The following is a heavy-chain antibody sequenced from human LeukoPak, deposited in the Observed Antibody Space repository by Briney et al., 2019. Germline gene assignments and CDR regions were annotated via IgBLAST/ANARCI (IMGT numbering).Heavy chain of an antibody. CDR1: GGSISSSDYY. CDR3: ARRRENLNWFDP. D-gene: IGHD5-24*01. CDR2: MHYNGRT. Sequence: SETLSLTCTVSGGSISSSDYYWAWIRQPPGKGLECIGGMHYNGRTYYSPSLKSRVTISLDTSQNQFSLNLNSVTAADTAVYYCARRRENLNWFDPWGRGTLVTVSS. J-gene: IGHJ5*02. V-gene: IGHV4-39*01.